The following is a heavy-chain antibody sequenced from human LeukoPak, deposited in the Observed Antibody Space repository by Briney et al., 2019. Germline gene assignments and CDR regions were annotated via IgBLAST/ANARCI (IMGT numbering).Heavy chain of an antibody. V-gene: IGHV1-18*01. Sequence: GASVKVSCKASGYTFTSYGMSWVRQAPGQGLEWMGWISAYNGNTNYAQKLQGRVTMTTDTSTSTAYMELRSLRSDDTAVYYCARDGDSSGYYPSDYWGQGTLVTVSS. CDR3: ARDGDSSGYYPSDY. CDR1: GYTFTSYG. D-gene: IGHD3-22*01. J-gene: IGHJ4*02. CDR2: ISAYNGNT.